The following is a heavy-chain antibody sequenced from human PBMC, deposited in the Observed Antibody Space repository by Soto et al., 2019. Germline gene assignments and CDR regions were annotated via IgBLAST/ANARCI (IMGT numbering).Heavy chain of an antibody. D-gene: IGHD1-26*01. Sequence: ASVKVSCKASGFTLTDYFFHWVRQAPGQGLEWMGWTNPNSGDTNYAEKFQGRVTMTRDTSISTAYMELSRLTSDDTAVYYCVRELYSGRFDFWGQGTSVTVSS. J-gene: IGHJ4*02. V-gene: IGHV1-2*02. CDR1: GFTLTDYF. CDR2: TNPNSGDT. CDR3: VRELYSGRFDF.